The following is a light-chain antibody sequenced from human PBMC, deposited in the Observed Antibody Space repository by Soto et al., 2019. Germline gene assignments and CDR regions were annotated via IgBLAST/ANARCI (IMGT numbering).Light chain of an antibody. J-gene: IGLJ1*01. CDR2: EVS. V-gene: IGLV2-14*01. Sequence: QSVLTQPASVSGSPGQSITISCTRTSSDVGGYNYVSWYQQHPGKAPKLMIYEVSNRPSGVSNRFSGSKSGNTASLTISGLQAEDEADYYCSSYTSSSTLVFGTGTKVTVL. CDR3: SSYTSSSTLV. CDR1: SSDVGGYNY.